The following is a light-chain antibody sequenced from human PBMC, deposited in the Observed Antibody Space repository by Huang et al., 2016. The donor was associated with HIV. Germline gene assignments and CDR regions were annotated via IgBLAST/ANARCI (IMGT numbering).Light chain of an antibody. CDR3: QQPGS. Sequence: EIVLTQSPATLSLSPGERATLSCRASQSVGGYLAWYQQKPGQAPRLRIYDTSTRATGIPARFSGSGSETDFTLTISSREPEDFAVYYCQQPGSFGQGTKVDIK. CDR1: QSVGGY. CDR2: DTS. V-gene: IGKV3-11*01. J-gene: IGKJ2*01.